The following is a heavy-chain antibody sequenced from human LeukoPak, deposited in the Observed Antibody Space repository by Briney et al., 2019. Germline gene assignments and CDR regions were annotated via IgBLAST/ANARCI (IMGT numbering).Heavy chain of an antibody. CDR2: ISGSGGST. V-gene: IGHV3-23*01. D-gene: IGHD3-9*01. CDR1: GFTFSSYG. J-gene: IGHJ4*02. CDR3: AKDITYYDILTGYLGYFDY. Sequence: GGSLRLSCAASGFTFSSYGVSWVRQAPGKGLEWVSAISGSGGSTYYADSVKGRFTISRDNSKNTLYLQMNSLRAEDTAVYYCAKDITYYDILTGYLGYFDYWGQGTLVTVSS.